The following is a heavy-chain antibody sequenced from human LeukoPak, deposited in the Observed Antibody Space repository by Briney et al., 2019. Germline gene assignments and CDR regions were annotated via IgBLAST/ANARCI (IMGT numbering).Heavy chain of an antibody. CDR3: ARDSPAVADPDAFDI. CDR2: IYYSGST. Sequence: SETLSLTCTVSGGSISSYYWSWIRQPPGKGLEWIGYIYYSGSTNYNPSLKSRVTISVDTPKNQFSLKLSSVTAADTAVYYCARDSPAVADPDAFDIWGQGTMVTVSS. CDR1: GGSISSYY. D-gene: IGHD6-19*01. J-gene: IGHJ3*02. V-gene: IGHV4-59*01.